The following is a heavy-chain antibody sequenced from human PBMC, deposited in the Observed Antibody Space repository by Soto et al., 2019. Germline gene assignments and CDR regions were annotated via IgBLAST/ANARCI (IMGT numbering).Heavy chain of an antibody. J-gene: IGHJ5*02. CDR2: IYYSGST. Sequence: TSETLSLTCTVSGGSISSGGYYWSWIRQHPGKGLEWIGYIYYSGSTYYNPSLKSRVTISVDTSKNQFSLKLSSVTAADTAVYYCARGGGYCSGGSCYDAVWFDPWGQGTLVTVSS. D-gene: IGHD2-15*01. CDR1: GGSISSGGYY. CDR3: ARGGGYCSGGSCYDAVWFDP. V-gene: IGHV4-31*03.